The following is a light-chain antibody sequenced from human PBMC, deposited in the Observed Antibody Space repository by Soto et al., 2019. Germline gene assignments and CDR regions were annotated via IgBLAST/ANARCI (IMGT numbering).Light chain of an antibody. V-gene: IGKV1-5*03. J-gene: IGKJ2*01. CDR3: QQYSSYTYT. CDR2: KAS. Sequence: DIPMTQSPSTLSASVGDRLTITCRASQSISSWLAWYQQKPGKAPKLLIYKASSLKSGVPSRFSGSGSGTEYTLTITNWKPHDFAVSFCQQYSSYTYTFGQGTKLEIK. CDR1: QSISSW.